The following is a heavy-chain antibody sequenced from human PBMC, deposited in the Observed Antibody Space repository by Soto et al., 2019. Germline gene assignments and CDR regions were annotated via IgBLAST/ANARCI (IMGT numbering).Heavy chain of an antibody. CDR1: GVSFSDSW. V-gene: IGHV3-7*01. Sequence: PGGALRVSCAASGVSFSDSWMDWVRQAPGKGPEWVANIKEDGSEKNYVDSVKGRFTISRDNAKNSLYLQMNSLRAEDTAVYYCASLGRHGWGQGTTVTVSS. J-gene: IGHJ6*02. CDR3: ASLGRHG. D-gene: IGHD3-16*01. CDR2: IKEDGSEK.